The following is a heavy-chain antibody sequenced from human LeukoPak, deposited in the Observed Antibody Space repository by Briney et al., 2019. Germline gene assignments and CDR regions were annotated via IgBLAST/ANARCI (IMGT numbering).Heavy chain of an antibody. V-gene: IGHV3-30*14. Sequence: PGGSLRLSCAASGFTFSSYAMHWVRQAPGKGLEWVAVISYDGSNKYYADSVKGRFTISRDNSKNTLYLQMNSLRAEDTAVYYCARGSGSYIDDAFDIWGQGTMVTVSS. CDR2: ISYDGSNK. J-gene: IGHJ3*02. CDR3: ARGSGSYIDDAFDI. CDR1: GFTFSSYA. D-gene: IGHD3-10*01.